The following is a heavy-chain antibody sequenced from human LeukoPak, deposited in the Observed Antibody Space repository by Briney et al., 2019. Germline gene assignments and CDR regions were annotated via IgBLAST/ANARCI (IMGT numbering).Heavy chain of an antibody. CDR2: IFPGDSDT. CDR1: GYSFAAYW. J-gene: IGHJ4*02. V-gene: IGHV5-51*01. D-gene: IGHD5-24*01. CDR3: ARRDGYNSFDY. Sequence: GESLKISCKGSGYSFAAYWIGWVRQMPGKGLEWMGSIFPGDSDTRYSPSFQGQVTISADKSISTAYLQWSSLKASDTAMYYCARRDGYNSFDYWGQGTLVTVSS.